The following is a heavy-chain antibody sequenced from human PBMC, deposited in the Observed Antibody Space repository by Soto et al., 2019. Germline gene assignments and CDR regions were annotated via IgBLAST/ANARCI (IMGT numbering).Heavy chain of an antibody. Sequence: QVQLVQSGAEVKKPGASVKVSCKASGYTFTSYAMHWVRQAPGQRLEWMGWINAGNGNTKYSQKFQGRVTITRDTSASTAYMELSCLRSEDTAVYYCARDPILWFGELRYYFDYWGQGTLVTVSS. J-gene: IGHJ4*02. CDR3: ARDPILWFGELRYYFDY. CDR2: INAGNGNT. D-gene: IGHD3-10*01. V-gene: IGHV1-3*01. CDR1: GYTFTSYA.